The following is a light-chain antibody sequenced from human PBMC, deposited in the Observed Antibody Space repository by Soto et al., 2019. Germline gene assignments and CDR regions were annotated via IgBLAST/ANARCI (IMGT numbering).Light chain of an antibody. CDR1: SGDVGGYDC. CDR3: SSCTSRSTQV. CDR2: GVT. Sequence: QSVLTQPASVSGSPGQSITISCTGTSGDVGGYDCVSWYQQHPGKAPKLIIYGVTNRPSGVSNRFSGSKSGNTASLTISGLRAEDEADYHCSSCTSRSTQVFGGGTKLTVL. J-gene: IGLJ2*01. V-gene: IGLV2-14*03.